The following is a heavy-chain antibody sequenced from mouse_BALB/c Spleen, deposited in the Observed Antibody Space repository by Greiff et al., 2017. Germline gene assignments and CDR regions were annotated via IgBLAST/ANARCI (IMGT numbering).Heavy chain of an antibody. Sequence: VKLQESGPGLVAPSQSLSITCTVSGFSLTSYGVHWVRQPPGKGLEWLGVIWAGGSTNYNSALMSRLSISKDNSKSQVFLKMNSLQTDDTAMYYCARSPSYGSSPYYAMDYWGQGTSVTVSS. CDR1: GFSLTSYG. D-gene: IGHD1-1*01. V-gene: IGHV2-9*02. J-gene: IGHJ4*01. CDR3: ARSPSYGSSPYYAMDY. CDR2: IWAGGST.